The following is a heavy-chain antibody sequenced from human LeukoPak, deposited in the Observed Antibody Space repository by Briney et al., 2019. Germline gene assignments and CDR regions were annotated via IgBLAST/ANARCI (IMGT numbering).Heavy chain of an antibody. D-gene: IGHD3/OR15-3a*01. CDR2: IYYSGST. CDR1: GGSISSGDYY. J-gene: IGHJ4*02. Sequence: SETLSLTCTVSGGSISSGDYYWTWIRQPPGKGLEWIGYIYYSGSTYYNPSLKSRVTVSVDTSKNQFSLNLSSVTAADTAVYYCPRDFRGGTGGLDYWGQGTMVTVSS. CDR3: PRDFRGGTGGLDY. V-gene: IGHV4-30-4*01.